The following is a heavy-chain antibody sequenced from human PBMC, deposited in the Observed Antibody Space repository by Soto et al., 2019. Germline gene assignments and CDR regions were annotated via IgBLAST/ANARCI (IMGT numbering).Heavy chain of an antibody. CDR3: ARAPGAYYFDY. J-gene: IGHJ4*02. CDR1: EFTFSSYG. V-gene: IGHV3-33*01. Sequence: GGSLRLSCAASEFTFSSYGMHWVRQAPGKGLEWVAVIWYDGSNKYYPDSVKGRFTISRDNSKNTLYLQMNSLRAEDTAVYYCARAPGAYYFDYWGQGTLVTVSS. CDR2: IWYDGSNK.